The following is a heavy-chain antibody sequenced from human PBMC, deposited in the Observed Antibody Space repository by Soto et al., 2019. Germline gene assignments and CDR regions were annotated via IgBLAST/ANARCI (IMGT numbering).Heavy chain of an antibody. J-gene: IGHJ3*02. V-gene: IGHV1-18*01. CDR2: ISAYNGNT. CDR3: ARPFNYYGSGAYPYDAFDI. D-gene: IGHD3-10*01. Sequence: GASVKVSCKASGYTFTSYGISWVRQAPGQGLEWMGWISAYNGNTNYAQKLQGRVTMTTDTSTSTAYKELRSLRYDDTAVYYCARPFNYYGSGAYPYDAFDIWGQGTMVTVSS. CDR1: GYTFTSYG.